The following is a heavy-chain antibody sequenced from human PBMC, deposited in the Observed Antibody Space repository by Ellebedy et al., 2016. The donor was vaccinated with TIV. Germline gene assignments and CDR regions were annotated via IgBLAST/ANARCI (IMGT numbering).Heavy chain of an antibody. CDR1: GFTFDDYA. J-gene: IGHJ4*02. D-gene: IGHD3-22*01. CDR3: AKDSGSSGYFDY. Sequence: SLKISXAASGFTFDDYAMHWVRQAPGKGLEWVSGISWNSGSIGYADSVKGRFTISRDNSKNSLYLQMNSLRTEDTALYYCAKDSGSSGYFDYWGQGTLVTVSS. V-gene: IGHV3-9*01. CDR2: ISWNSGSI.